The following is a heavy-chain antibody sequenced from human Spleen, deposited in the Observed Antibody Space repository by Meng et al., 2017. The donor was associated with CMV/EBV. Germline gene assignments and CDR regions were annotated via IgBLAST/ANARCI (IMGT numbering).Heavy chain of an antibody. J-gene: IGHJ4*02. Sequence: AASGFTFSSYSMNWVRQATGKGLEWVSSISSSSSYIYYADSVKGRFTISRDNAKNSLYLQMNSLRAEDTAVYYCATNYDFWSGYSVYWGQGTLVTVSS. CDR3: ATNYDFWSGYSVY. V-gene: IGHV3-21*01. CDR1: GFTFSSYS. CDR2: ISSSSSYI. D-gene: IGHD3-3*01.